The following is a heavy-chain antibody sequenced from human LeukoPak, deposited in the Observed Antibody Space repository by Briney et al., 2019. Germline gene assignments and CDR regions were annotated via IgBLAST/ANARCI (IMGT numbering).Heavy chain of an antibody. CDR2: IRSKANSYAT. J-gene: IGHJ4*02. CDR1: GFTFSGSA. CDR3: TPSLYDILTGSDY. V-gene: IGHV3-73*01. D-gene: IGHD3-9*01. Sequence: GGSLRLSCAASGFTFSGSAMHWGRQASGKGLEWVGRIRSKANSYATAYAASVKGRFTISRDDSKNTAYLQMNSLKTEDTAVYYCTPSLYDILTGSDYWGQGTLVTVSS.